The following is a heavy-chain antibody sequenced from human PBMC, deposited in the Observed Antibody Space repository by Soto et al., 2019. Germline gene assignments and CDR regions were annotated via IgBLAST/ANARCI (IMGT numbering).Heavy chain of an antibody. CDR2: ISYTGGT. CDR1: GGSISGFY. CDR3: ARDGWQNYYHYMDV. Sequence: SETLSLTCTVSGGSISGFYWSWIRQPPGKGLEWIGYISYTGGTNYNPSLKSRVTISVDTSKNQFSLKLSSVTAADTAVYYCARDGWQNYYHYMDVWGKGTTVTVSS. V-gene: IGHV4-59*12. J-gene: IGHJ6*03. D-gene: IGHD2-15*01.